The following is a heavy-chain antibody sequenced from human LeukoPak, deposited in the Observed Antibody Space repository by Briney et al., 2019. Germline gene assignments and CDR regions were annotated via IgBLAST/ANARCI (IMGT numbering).Heavy chain of an antibody. CDR1: GFTFSSYW. D-gene: IGHD3-22*01. CDR2: INSDGSST. J-gene: IGHJ4*02. Sequence: PGGSLRLSCAASGFTFSSYWMHWVRQAPGKGLVWVSRINSDGSSTSYADSVKGRFTISRDNAENTLYLQMNSLRAEDTAVHYCARALGDSSCYWFFAYWGQGTLVTVSS. V-gene: IGHV3-74*01. CDR3: ARALGDSSCYWFFAY.